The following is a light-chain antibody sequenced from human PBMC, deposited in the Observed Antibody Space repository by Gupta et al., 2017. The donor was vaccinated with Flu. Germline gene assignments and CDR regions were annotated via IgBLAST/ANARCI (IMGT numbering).Light chain of an antibody. J-gene: IGKJ2*01. V-gene: IGKV3-15*01. CDR2: GAS. CDR3: QQRKNSPPYT. CDR1: QSVSSN. Sequence: EIVMTQPPATLSVSPGERATLSCRASQSVSSNLAWYQQKPGQAPRLLIYGASTMASGIPARFSGSGSGTEFTLTISSLQSEDFAVYYCQQRKNSPPYTFGQGTKLEIK.